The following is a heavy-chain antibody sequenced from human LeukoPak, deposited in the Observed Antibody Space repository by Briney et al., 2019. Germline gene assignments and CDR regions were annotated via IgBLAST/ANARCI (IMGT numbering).Heavy chain of an antibody. J-gene: IGHJ4*02. CDR2: IIPILGIA. CDR3: ARDPGQRLEANHFDY. Sequence: SVKVSCKASGYTFTSYGISWVRQAPGQGLEWMGRIIPILGIANYAQKFQGRVTITADKSTSTACMELSSLRSEDTAVYYCARDPGQRLEANHFDYWGQGTLVTVSS. CDR1: GYTFTSYG. V-gene: IGHV1-69*04. D-gene: IGHD6-25*01.